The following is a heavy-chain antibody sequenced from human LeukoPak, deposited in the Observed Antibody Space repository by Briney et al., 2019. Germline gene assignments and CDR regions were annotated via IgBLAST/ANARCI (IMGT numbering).Heavy chain of an antibody. D-gene: IGHD1-26*01. CDR2: MNPNSGNT. V-gene: IGHV1-8*01. J-gene: IGHJ4*02. CDR1: GYTFTSYD. CDR3: ARGSGGSYYFDY. Sequence: ASAKVSCKASGYTFTSYDINWVRQATGQGLEWMGWMNPNSGNTGYAQKFQGRVTMTRNTSISTAYMELSSLRSEDTAAYYCARGSGGSYYFDYWGQGTLVTVSS.